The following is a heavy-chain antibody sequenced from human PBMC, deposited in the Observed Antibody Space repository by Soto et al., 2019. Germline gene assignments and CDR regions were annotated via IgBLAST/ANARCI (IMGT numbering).Heavy chain of an antibody. CDR2: IKQDGSEK. V-gene: IGHV3-7*01. CDR3: AREEQKPFDY. Sequence: EVQLVESGGGLVQPGGSLRLSCAASGFTFSSYWMSWVRQAPGKGLEWVDNIKQDGSEKYYVDSVKGRFTISRDKDTNSLYRKMNSLRAEDTDVYYGAREEQKPFDYWGQGTLFTVYS. D-gene: IGHD6-13*01. CDR1: GFTFSSYW. J-gene: IGHJ4*02.